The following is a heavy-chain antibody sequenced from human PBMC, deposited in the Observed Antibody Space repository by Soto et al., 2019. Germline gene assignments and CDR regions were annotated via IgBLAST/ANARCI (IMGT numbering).Heavy chain of an antibody. D-gene: IGHD5-18*01. J-gene: IGHJ3*01. CDR3: ATLDTPFAFDV. Sequence: SETLSLTCTVSGGSISSYYWSWLRQPPGKGLEWIAYMYYSGNTNYNPSLKSRVTMAVDTSKRQFSLKLRSVTAADTAVYYCATLDTPFAFDVWGQGAMVTVSS. CDR2: MYYSGNT. CDR1: GGSISSYY. V-gene: IGHV4-59*01.